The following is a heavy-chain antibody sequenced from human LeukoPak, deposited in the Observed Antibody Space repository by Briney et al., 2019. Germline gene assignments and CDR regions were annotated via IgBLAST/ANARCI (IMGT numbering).Heavy chain of an antibody. CDR1: GRTLSEVS. CDR2: FDRQERKI. Sequence: ASVKVSCKVSGRTLSEVSLHWVRQSREKGLEWMGGFDRQERKIWYAQNFQGRVTMTEDTSTDTAFMELNSLRSEDAAVYYCSTVSNDRDGYPLFWFDPWGRGTQVTVSS. J-gene: IGHJ5*02. CDR3: STVSNDRDGYPLFWFDP. D-gene: IGHD3-22*01. V-gene: IGHV1-24*01.